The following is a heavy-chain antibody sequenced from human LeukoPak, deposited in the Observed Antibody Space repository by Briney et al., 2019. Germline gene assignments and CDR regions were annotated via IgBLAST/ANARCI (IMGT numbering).Heavy chain of an antibody. V-gene: IGHV1-69*05. CDR1: GGTFSSYA. CDR3: ANVNGYSSGNLDY. J-gene: IGHJ4*02. D-gene: IGHD6-25*01. Sequence: ASVKVSCKASGGTFSSYAISWVRQAPGQGLEWMGGIIPIFGTANYAQKFQGRVTITTDESTSTAYMELSSLRSEDTAVYYCANVNGYSSGNLDYWGQGTLVTVSS. CDR2: IIPIFGTA.